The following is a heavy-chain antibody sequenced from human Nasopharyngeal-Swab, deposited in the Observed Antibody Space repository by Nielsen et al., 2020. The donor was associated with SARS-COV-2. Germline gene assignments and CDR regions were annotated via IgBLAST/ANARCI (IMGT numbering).Heavy chain of an antibody. V-gene: IGHV4-59*01. CDR2: IYYSAST. Sequence: SETLSLTCTVSGGSISSYYWTWIRQPPGKGLEYIGYIYYSASTNYNPSLKSRVTISADTSKNQFSLKVSSVTAADTAVYYCARGGRPMMGMDVWGQGTTVTVSS. CDR1: GGSISSYY. D-gene: IGHD3-16*01. J-gene: IGHJ6*02. CDR3: ARGGRPMMGMDV.